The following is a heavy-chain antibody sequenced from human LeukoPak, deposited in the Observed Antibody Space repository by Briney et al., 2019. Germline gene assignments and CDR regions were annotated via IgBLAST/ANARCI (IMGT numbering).Heavy chain of an antibody. Sequence: QPGRSLRLSCAASGFTLSSYWFHWVRQAPGKGLVWVSRISDADGSITDYADSVRGRFTISRDTAKNTLYLEMNSLGAEDTAVYYCARDLSGYSDYWGQGTLVTVSS. J-gene: IGHJ4*02. CDR1: GFTLSSYW. D-gene: IGHD2-15*01. CDR2: ISDADGSIT. V-gene: IGHV3-74*01. CDR3: ARDLSGYSDY.